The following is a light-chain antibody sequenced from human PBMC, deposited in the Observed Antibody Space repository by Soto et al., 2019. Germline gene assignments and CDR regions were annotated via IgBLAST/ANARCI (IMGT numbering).Light chain of an antibody. CDR3: QHYNSYSEA. CDR1: QTISSW. Sequence: DIQMTQSPSTLSGSVGDRVTITCRASQTISSWLAWYQQKPGKAPKLLIYKASTLKSGVPSRFRGSGSGTEFTLTISSLQPVDFATYYCQHYNSYSEAFGQGTKVELK. CDR2: KAS. J-gene: IGKJ1*01. V-gene: IGKV1-5*03.